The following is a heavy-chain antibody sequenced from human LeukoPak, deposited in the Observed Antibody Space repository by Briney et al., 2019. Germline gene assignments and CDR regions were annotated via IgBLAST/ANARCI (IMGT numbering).Heavy chain of an antibody. CDR1: GGSISSYY. D-gene: IGHD2-2*01. Sequence: PSETLSLTCTVSGGSISSYYWSWIRQPPGKGLEWIGYIYTSGSTNYNPSLKSRVTISVDTSKNQFSLKLSSVTAADMAVYYCARLAAPETGDIVVVPAAMLYYYYMDVWGKGTTVTVSS. CDR2: IYTSGST. CDR3: ARLAAPETGDIVVVPAAMLYYYYMDV. V-gene: IGHV4-4*09. J-gene: IGHJ6*03.